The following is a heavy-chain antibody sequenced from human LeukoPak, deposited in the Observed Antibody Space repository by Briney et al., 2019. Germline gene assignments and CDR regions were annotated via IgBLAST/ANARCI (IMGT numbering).Heavy chain of an antibody. V-gene: IGHV3-30*02. D-gene: IGHD5-12*01. CDR1: GFTFSSYE. J-gene: IGHJ4*02. CDR2: IRYDGSNK. CDR3: ATSDGGYAVGY. Sequence: GGSLRLSCAASGFTFSSYEMNWVRQAPGKGLEWVAFIRYDGSNKYYADSVKGRFTISRDNSKNTLYLQINSLRAEDTAVHYCATSDGGYAVGYWGQGSLVTVSS.